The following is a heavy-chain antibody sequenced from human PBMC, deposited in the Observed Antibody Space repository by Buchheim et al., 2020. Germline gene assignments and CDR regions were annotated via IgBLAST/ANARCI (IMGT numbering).Heavy chain of an antibody. Sequence: EVQLVESGGGLVQPGGSLRLSCAASGFTFSDFWMNWVRQAPGKGLEWVASINQRGTEKYYVDSVKGRFTVSRDNGKNSLYLQMNNLRAEDTAVYYCARDGGAEGLYFDYWGQGTL. J-gene: IGHJ4*02. CDR1: GFTFSDFW. D-gene: IGHD3-10*01. CDR2: INQRGTEK. CDR3: ARDGGAEGLYFDY. V-gene: IGHV3-7*01.